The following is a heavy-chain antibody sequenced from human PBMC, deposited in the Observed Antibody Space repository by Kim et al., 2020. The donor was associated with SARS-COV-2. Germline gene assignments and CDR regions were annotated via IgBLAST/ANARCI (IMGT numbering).Heavy chain of an antibody. Sequence: ASVKVSCKASGYTFTSYYMHWVRQAPGQGLEWMGIINPSGGSTSYAQKFQGRVTMTRDTSTSTVYMELSSLRSEDTAVYYCARDCSSTSCYAGWDYWGQGTLVTVSS. CDR1: GYTFTSYY. V-gene: IGHV1-46*01. CDR3: ARDCSSTSCYAGWDY. J-gene: IGHJ4*02. CDR2: INPSGGST. D-gene: IGHD2-2*01.